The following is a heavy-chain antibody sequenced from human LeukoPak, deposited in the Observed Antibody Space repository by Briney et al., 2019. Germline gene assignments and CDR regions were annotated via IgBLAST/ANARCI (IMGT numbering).Heavy chain of an antibody. CDR3: AKFYDSSGLDY. V-gene: IGHV3-30*18. Sequence: PGGSLRLSCAASGFTFSTYAMSWVRQAPGKGLEWVAVISYDGSNKYYADSVKGRFTISRDNSKNTLYLQMNSLRAEDTAVYYCAKFYDSSGLDYWGQGTLVTVSS. D-gene: IGHD3-22*01. CDR1: GFTFSTYA. CDR2: ISYDGSNK. J-gene: IGHJ4*02.